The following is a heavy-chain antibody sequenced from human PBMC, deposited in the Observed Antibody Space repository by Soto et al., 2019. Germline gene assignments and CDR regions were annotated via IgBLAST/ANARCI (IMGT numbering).Heavy chain of an antibody. J-gene: IGHJ2*01. CDR1: GFSLSTSGVG. Sequence: QITLKESGTPLVKPTQTLTLTCTFSGFSLSTSGVGVGWIRQPPGKALEWLALIYWDDDKRYSPSLKSRLTISKNTPTNQMVLTMTSEDPVDTATDYCAHSPPDPAATYDWYFALRGRGTLVTVSS. V-gene: IGHV2-5*02. CDR2: IYWDDDK. D-gene: IGHD1-26*01. CDR3: AHSPPDPAATYDWYFAL.